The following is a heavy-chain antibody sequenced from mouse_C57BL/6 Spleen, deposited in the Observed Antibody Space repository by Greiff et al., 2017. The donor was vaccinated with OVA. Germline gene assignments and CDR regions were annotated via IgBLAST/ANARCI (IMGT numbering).Heavy chain of an antibody. CDR3: SSQATLFDY. V-gene: IGHV1-52*01. CDR1: GYTFTSYW. D-gene: IGHD3-2*02. CDR2: IDPSDSDT. J-gene: IGHJ2*01. Sequence: VQLQQPGAELVRPGSSVKLSCKASGYTFTSYWMHWVKQRPIQGLEWIGNIDPSDSDTNYNQQFKDKATLTVDKSSSTAYMQFINLTSEDTAVYDCSSQATLFDYWGQGTTLTVSS.